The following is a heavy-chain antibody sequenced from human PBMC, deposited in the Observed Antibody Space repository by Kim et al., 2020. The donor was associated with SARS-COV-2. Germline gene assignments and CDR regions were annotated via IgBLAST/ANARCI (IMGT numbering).Heavy chain of an antibody. CDR3: ARVHVKGGSDPNDAFDI. J-gene: IGHJ3*02. Sequence: ASVKVSCKASGYTFTSYAMHWVRQAPGQRLEWMGWINAGNGNTKYSQKFQGRVTITRDTSASTAYMELSSLRSEDTAVYYCARVHVKGGSDPNDAFDIWGQGTMVTVSS. CDR1: GYTFTSYA. V-gene: IGHV1-3*01. D-gene: IGHD3-10*01. CDR2: INAGNGNT.